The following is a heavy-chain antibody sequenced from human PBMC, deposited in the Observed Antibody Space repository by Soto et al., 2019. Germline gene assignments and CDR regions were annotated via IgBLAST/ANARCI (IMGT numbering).Heavy chain of an antibody. CDR1: GFTVSSNY. CDR2: LYSDGFT. J-gene: IGHJ4*02. D-gene: IGHD3-9*01. Sequence: GGSLRLSCAASGFTVSSNYMSWVRQAPAKGLECVSVLYSDGFTFYHDSVKGRFTISRDNSRNTLDLQMNSLRAEDTAVYYCARPNYNILTGYYHFDFWGLGTLVTVSS. V-gene: IGHV3-53*01. CDR3: ARPNYNILTGYYHFDF.